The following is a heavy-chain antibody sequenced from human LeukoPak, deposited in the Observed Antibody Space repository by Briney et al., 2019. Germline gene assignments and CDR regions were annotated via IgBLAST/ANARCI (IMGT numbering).Heavy chain of an antibody. D-gene: IGHD6-13*01. V-gene: IGHV3-9*01. CDR3: AKDKGGAAAGTPLDY. Sequence: GRSLRLSCATSGFTFDDYAIRWVRQPPGKGLEWVSGISWNTGSIGYADSVKGRFTISRDNAKNSLYLQMNSLRVEDTALYYCAKDKGGAAAGTPLDYWGQGTLVTVSS. CDR2: ISWNTGSI. CDR1: GFTFDDYA. J-gene: IGHJ4*02.